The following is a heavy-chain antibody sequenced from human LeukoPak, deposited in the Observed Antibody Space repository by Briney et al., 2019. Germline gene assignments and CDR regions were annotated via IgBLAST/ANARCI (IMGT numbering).Heavy chain of an antibody. D-gene: IGHD3-3*01. CDR1: GGSFSGYY. CDR3: ARGGVTLRFLEWLSPYYFDY. CDR2: INHSGST. Sequence: SETLSLTCAVYGGSFSGYYWSWIRQPPGKGLEWIGEINHSGSTNYNPSLKSRVTISVDTSKNQFSLKLSSVTAADTAVYYCARGGVTLRFLEWLSPYYFDYWGQGTLVTVSS. V-gene: IGHV4-34*01. J-gene: IGHJ4*02.